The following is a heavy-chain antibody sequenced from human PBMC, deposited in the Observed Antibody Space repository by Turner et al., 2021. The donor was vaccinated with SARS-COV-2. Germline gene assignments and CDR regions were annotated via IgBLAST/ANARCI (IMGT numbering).Heavy chain of an antibody. Sequence: EVQLVESGGRLVQPGGSLRLSCAASGFSFSNYWMHWVRQAPGKGLVWVSRINGDGGSTTYADSVKGRFTISRDNANNALYLQMNSLRAEDTAVYYCAKRENGLGVWGQGTTVTVSS. CDR3: AKRENGLGV. J-gene: IGHJ6*02. CDR2: INGDGGST. CDR1: GFSFSNYW. V-gene: IGHV3-74*01.